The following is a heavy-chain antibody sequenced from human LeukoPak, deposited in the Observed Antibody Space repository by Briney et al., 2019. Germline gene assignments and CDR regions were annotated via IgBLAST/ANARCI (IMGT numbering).Heavy chain of an antibody. D-gene: IGHD2-2*01. CDR1: GGSISSGGYC. V-gene: IGHV4-31*03. CDR3: ARGYCSSTSCYPSDY. Sequence: SETLSLTCTVSGGSISSGGYCWSWIRQHPGKGLEWIGYINYSGSSYYNPSLKSRVSISVDTSKNQFSLKLSSVTAADTAVYFCARGYCSSTSCYPSDYWGQGALVTVSS. CDR2: INYSGSS. J-gene: IGHJ4*02.